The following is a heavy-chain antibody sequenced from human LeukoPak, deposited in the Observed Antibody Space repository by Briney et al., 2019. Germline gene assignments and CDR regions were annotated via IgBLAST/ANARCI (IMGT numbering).Heavy chain of an antibody. CDR1: GYSFSKYW. CDR3: ARLSTSDNGIDYYYGMDV. Sequence: GESLKISCTASGYSFSKYWIGWVRQTPGKGLEWMGFIYSDESLIRYSPSFEGQVTISADNSINTAYLQWSSLKASDTAMYYCARLSTSDNGIDYYYGMDVWGQGTTVTVSS. V-gene: IGHV5-51*01. J-gene: IGHJ6*02. D-gene: IGHD2-8*01. CDR2: IYSDESLI.